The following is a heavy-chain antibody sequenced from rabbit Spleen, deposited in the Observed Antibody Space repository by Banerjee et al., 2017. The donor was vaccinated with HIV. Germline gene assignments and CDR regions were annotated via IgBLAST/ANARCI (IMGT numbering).Heavy chain of an antibody. D-gene: IGHD6-1*01. CDR3: ARDNSAYGPFNL. Sequence: QSLEESGGGLVQPEGSLTLTCTASGFSFSSNYYMCWVRQAPGKGLEWIACIYAGSTGSTYYASWAKGRFTASKTSSTTVTLQMTSLTVADTATYFCARDNSAYGPFNLWGPGTLVTVS. CDR2: IYAGSTGST. V-gene: IGHV1S40*01. J-gene: IGHJ4*01. CDR1: GFSFSSNYY.